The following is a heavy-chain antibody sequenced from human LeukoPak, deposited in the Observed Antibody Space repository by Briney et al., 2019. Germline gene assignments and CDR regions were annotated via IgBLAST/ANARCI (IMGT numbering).Heavy chain of an antibody. CDR2: INPNSGGT. CDR1: GYTFTGYY. CDR3: ASLSSGYHYYFDY. D-gene: IGHD3-22*01. J-gene: IGHJ4*02. Sequence: ASVKVSCKASGYTFTGYYMHWVRQAPGQGLEWMGWINPNSGGTNYAQKFQGRVTMTRDTSISTAYMELSRLRSDDTAVYYCASLSSGYHYYFDYWGQGTLVTVSS. V-gene: IGHV1-2*02.